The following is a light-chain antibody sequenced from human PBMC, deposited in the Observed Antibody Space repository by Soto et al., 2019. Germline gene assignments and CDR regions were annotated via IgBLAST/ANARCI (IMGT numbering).Light chain of an antibody. CDR3: QQRSNWPPT. CDR2: DVS. Sequence: EFVLTQSPATLSLSPGEGATLSCRASQSVTIYLAWYQKKSGQPPRLLIYDVSKRATGTPARFSGSGSGTDFNLNIASLEPEDSAFYFCQQRSNWPPTFGQGTRLEIK. J-gene: IGKJ5*01. V-gene: IGKV3-11*01. CDR1: QSVTIY.